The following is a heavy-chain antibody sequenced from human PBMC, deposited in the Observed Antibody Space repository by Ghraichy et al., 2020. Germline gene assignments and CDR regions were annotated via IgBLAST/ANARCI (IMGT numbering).Heavy chain of an antibody. Sequence: SETLSLTCTVSGGSISSSSYYWGWIRQPPGKGLEWIGSIYYSGSTYYNPSLKSRVTISVDTSKNQFSLKLSSVTAADTAVYYCARLVASMVRGVPYYYYGMDVWGQGTTVTVSS. CDR2: IYYSGST. D-gene: IGHD3-10*01. CDR1: GGSISSSSYY. CDR3: ARLVASMVRGVPYYYYGMDV. J-gene: IGHJ6*02. V-gene: IGHV4-39*01.